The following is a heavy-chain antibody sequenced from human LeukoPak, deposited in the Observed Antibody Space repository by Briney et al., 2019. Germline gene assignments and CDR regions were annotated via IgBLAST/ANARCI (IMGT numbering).Heavy chain of an antibody. CDR2: ISYDGSNK. CDR3: AKDLYYGGHGGNFDY. V-gene: IGHV3-30*18. J-gene: IGHJ4*02. D-gene: IGHD4-23*01. Sequence: GRSLRLSCAASGFTFSSYGMHWVRQAPGKGLEWVAVISYDGSNKYYADSVKGRFTISRDNSKNTLYLQMNSLRAEDTAVYYCAKDLYYGGHGGNFDYWGQGTLVIVSS. CDR1: GFTFSSYG.